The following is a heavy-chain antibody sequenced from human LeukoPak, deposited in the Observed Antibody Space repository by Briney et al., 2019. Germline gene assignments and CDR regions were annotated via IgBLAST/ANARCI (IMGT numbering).Heavy chain of an antibody. Sequence: ASVKVSCKASGYTVSSYYIHWVRQAPGQGLEWMGVSNPSGGGTSYAQKFQGRVTMTRDTSTSTVYMDLRSLRSEDTAVYFCARDMLAVPSNWFDPWGQGTLVTVSS. D-gene: IGHD2-8*01. V-gene: IGHV1-46*01. CDR2: SNPSGGGT. CDR3: ARDMLAVPSNWFDP. J-gene: IGHJ5*02. CDR1: GYTVSSYY.